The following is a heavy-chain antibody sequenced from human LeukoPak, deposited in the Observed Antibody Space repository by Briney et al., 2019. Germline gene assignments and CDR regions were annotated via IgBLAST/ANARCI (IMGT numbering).Heavy chain of an antibody. CDR2: NYHSGST. J-gene: IGHJ4*02. CDR3: ARDRGYSSRASYYFDY. D-gene: IGHD6-13*01. V-gene: IGHV4-4*02. CDR1: GGSISSSNW. Sequence: SSETLSLTCAVSGGSISSSNWWSWVRQPPGKGLEWGGENYHSGSTNYNPSLKSRVTISVDKSKNQFSLKLSSVTAADTAVYYCARDRGYSSRASYYFDYWGQGTLVTVSS.